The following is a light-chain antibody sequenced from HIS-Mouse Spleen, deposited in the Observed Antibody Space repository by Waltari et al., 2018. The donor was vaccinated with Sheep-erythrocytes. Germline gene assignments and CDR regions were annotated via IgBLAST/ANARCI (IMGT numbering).Light chain of an antibody. V-gene: IGLV3-10*01. J-gene: IGLJ2*01. CDR3: YSTDSSGNHRV. CDR2: EDS. Sequence: SYELTQQPSVSVSPGQTARITCSGDALPKKYAYWYQQTSGQAPVLVIYEDSKRPSWIPERFSGSSSGTMATLTISGAQVEDEADYYCYSTDSSGNHRVFGGGTKLTVL. CDR1: ALPKKY.